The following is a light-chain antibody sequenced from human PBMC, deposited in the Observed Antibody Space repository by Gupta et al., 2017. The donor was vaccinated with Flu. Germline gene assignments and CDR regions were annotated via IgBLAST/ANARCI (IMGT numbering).Light chain of an antibody. CDR1: QSLGSN. CDR2: DAA. Sequence: PATLSVSPGERATLSCRASQSLGSNLAWFQQKPGQAPRLLIFDAATRATGFPARFSGSGSGTEFTLIISGLQSEDSAVYYCQQYNKWPGTFGGGTKVEIK. J-gene: IGKJ4*01. CDR3: QQYNKWPGT. V-gene: IGKV3-15*01.